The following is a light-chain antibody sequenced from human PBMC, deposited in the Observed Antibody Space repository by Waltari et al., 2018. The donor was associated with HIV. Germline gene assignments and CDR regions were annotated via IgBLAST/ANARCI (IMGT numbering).Light chain of an antibody. J-gene: IGLJ3*02. CDR1: ALPSQY. V-gene: IGLV3-25*03. CDR3: ESADNSGTYWV. Sequence: SYELTQPPSVSVSPGQTAKITCSGDALPSQYAHWFQHKPGQAPLLVIYKDYQRPSGIPDRFSGSHSGTTVTLIISGVQAEDEADYYCESADNSGTYWVFGGGTKLTVL. CDR2: KDY.